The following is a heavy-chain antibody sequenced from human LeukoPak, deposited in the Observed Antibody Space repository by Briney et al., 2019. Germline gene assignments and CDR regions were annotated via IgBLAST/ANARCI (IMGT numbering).Heavy chain of an antibody. V-gene: IGHV3-21*01. D-gene: IGHD2-2*01. CDR1: GFTFSSAA. CDR2: ISSSSSYI. CDR3: ARLLGYCSSTSCYFDY. Sequence: GGSLSLSCAASGFTFSSAAMTWVRQAPGKGLEWVSSISSSSSYIYYADSVKGRFTISRDNAKNSLYLQMNSLRAEGTAVYYCARLLGYCSSTSCYFDYWGQGTLVTVSS. J-gene: IGHJ4*02.